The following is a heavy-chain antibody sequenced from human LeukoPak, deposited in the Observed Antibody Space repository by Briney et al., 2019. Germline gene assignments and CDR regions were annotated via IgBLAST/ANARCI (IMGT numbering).Heavy chain of an antibody. D-gene: IGHD7-27*01. V-gene: IGHV4-59*01. CDR3: ASSGLTGDVFSAFDI. CDR1: GGSISGFY. CDR2: IYYTGST. Sequence: SETLSLTCTVSGGSISGFYWTWIRQPPGKGLEWIGYIYYTGSTNYSPSLKSRVTISVDTSKKQFSLKLSSVTAADTAVYYCASSGLTGDVFSAFDIWGQGTMVTVSS. J-gene: IGHJ3*02.